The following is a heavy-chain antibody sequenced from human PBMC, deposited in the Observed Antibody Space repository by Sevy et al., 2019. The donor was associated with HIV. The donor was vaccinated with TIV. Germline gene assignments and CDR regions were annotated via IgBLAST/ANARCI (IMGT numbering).Heavy chain of an antibody. CDR1: DVSITSSNYY. CDR3: ARTQGESGQGDSRDCPYAVHHYFDH. V-gene: IGHV4-39*02. Sequence: SETLSLTCTVSDVSITSSNYYWGWIRQSPGKGLEWVGSFYSSAGTYYNPSLKSRVTISVDTSKNHFSLRLNSVTAADTAVYFCARTQGESGQGDSRDCPYAVHHYFDHWGQGTPVTVSS. CDR2: FYSSAGT. J-gene: IGHJ4*02. D-gene: IGHD3-22*01.